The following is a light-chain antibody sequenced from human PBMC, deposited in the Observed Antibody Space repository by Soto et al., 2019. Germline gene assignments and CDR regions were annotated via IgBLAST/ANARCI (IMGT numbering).Light chain of an antibody. J-gene: IGKJ1*01. V-gene: IGKV3-20*01. CDR1: QSVSSN. CDR2: AAS. CDR3: QQYGSSWT. Sequence: EILFTQSPGTLWLSPGERATLSCRASQSVSSNLAWYQQKPGQAPRLLIYAASSTATGIPDRFSGSASGTDFTLTIRRLEPEDFAVYYCQQYGSSWTFGQGTKVDIK.